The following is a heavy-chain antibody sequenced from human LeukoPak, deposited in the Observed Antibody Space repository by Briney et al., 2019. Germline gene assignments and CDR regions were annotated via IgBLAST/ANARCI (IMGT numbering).Heavy chain of an antibody. V-gene: IGHV3-53*01. CDR3: AREDGDGYNYYDY. D-gene: IGHD5-24*01. J-gene: IGHJ4*02. CDR1: GFTVSSNY. CDR2: IYSGGGT. Sequence: GGSLRLSCAASGFTVSSNYMSWVRQARGKGLEWVSVIYSGGGTYYADSVKGRFTISRDNSKNTVYLQMNSLRAEDTAVYYCAREDGDGYNYYDYWGQGTLVTVSS.